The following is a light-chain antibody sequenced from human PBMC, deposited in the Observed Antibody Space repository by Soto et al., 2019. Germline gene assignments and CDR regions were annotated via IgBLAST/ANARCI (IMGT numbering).Light chain of an antibody. CDR1: QSISTW. V-gene: IGKV1-5*03. Sequence: DIQMTQSPSTLSASVGDRVTITCRASQSISTWLACYQQKPGKAHKVLIYKAPSLESGVPSRFTGSGSGKELTLTISRLQPDNFATYYCQQYNSYTRMYTFGQGTKLEIK. J-gene: IGKJ2*01. CDR2: KAP. CDR3: QQYNSYTRMYT.